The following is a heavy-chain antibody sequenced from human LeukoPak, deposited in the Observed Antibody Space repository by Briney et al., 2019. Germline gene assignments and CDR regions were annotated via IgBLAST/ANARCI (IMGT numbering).Heavy chain of an antibody. CDR2: ISGSGGST. CDR3: AKDHGSSGYYYEVVFDY. J-gene: IGHJ4*02. Sequence: GGSLRLSCAASGFTFSSYAMSWVRQAPGKGLELVSAISGSGGSTYYADSVKGRFTISRDNSKNTLYLQMNSLRAEDTAVYYCAKDHGSSGYYYEVVFDYWGQGTLVTVSS. V-gene: IGHV3-23*01. CDR1: GFTFSSYA. D-gene: IGHD3-22*01.